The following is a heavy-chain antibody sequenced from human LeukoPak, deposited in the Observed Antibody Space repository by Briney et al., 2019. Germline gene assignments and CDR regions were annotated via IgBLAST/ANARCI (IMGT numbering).Heavy chain of an antibody. D-gene: IGHD6-19*01. V-gene: IGHV4-34*01. Sequence: PSETQSLTCALYAGSFRGYYWSSIRQPPGKGLEWIGEINHSGSTNYNPSLKSRVTISVDTSKNQFSLKLSSVTAADTAVYYCARNLRRYSSGWYVAYFDYWGQGTLVTVSS. CDR1: AGSFRGYY. J-gene: IGHJ4*02. CDR3: ARNLRRYSSGWYVAYFDY. CDR2: INHSGST.